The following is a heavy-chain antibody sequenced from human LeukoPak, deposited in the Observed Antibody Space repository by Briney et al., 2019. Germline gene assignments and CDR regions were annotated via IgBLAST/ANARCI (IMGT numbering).Heavy chain of an antibody. CDR2: INPSGGST. CDR3: AREGSLGYCSSTSCPFDY. J-gene: IGHJ4*02. V-gene: IGHV1-46*01. Sequence: GASVKVSCKASGYTFTSYYMHWVRQAPGQGLEWMGIINPSGGSTSYAQKFQGRVTMTTETSTSTAYMELRSLRSDDTAVYYCAREGSLGYCSSTSCPFDYWGQGTLVTVSS. D-gene: IGHD2-2*01. CDR1: GYTFTSYY.